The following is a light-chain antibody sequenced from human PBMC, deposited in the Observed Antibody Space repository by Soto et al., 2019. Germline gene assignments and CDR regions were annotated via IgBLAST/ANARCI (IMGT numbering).Light chain of an antibody. CDR1: ESVSSSY. CDR3: QQYGSSIT. J-gene: IGKJ5*01. V-gene: IGKV3-20*01. Sequence: EIVLTQSPGTLSLSPGERAPLSCRARESVSSSYLAWYQQKPGQAPRLLISDASSRATGIPDRFSGSGSGTDFTLTISRLEPEDFAVYYCQQYGSSITFGQGTRLEIK. CDR2: DAS.